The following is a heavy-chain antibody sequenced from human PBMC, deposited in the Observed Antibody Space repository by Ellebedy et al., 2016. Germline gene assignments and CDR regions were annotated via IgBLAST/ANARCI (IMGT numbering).Heavy chain of an antibody. CDR2: IRGKAYGWTK. V-gene: IGHV3-49*03. CDR3: TSTRGKSYASFDF. D-gene: IGHD3-16*01. CDR1: GFSFGDNS. J-gene: IGHJ4*02. Sequence: GGSLRLSXRVSGFSFGDNSLSWFRQAPGKGLEWVGFIRGKAYGWTKEYAASVKGRFTISRDNPRNTAYLQMNSLKTEDTAVYYCTSTRGKSYASFDFWGQGTLVTVSS.